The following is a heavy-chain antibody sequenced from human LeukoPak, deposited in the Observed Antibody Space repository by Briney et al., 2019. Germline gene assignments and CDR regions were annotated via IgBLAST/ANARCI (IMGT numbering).Heavy chain of an antibody. D-gene: IGHD1-26*01. CDR3: GREIPSGSYAPDY. CDR2: ISSSGRSI. CDR1: GFTFSSYS. V-gene: IGHV3-21*05. J-gene: IGHJ4*02. Sequence: PGGSLRLSCAASGFTFSSYSMNWVRQAPGKGLEWVSYISSSGRSILYADSVKGRLTVSRDNAKNSLYLQMNNLRAEDTAVYYCGREIPSGSYAPDYWGQGILVIVS.